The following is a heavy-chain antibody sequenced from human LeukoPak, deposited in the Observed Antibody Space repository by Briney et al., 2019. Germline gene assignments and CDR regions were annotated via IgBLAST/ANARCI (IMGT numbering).Heavy chain of an antibody. D-gene: IGHD5-24*01. CDR3: ARESLTWLQSRTSWFDP. J-gene: IGHJ5*02. Sequence: SETLSLTCTVSGYSISFGSYWGWIRQPPGKGLEWIGSIYHSGSAYYNPSLKSRVTISVDSSKNQFSLRLSSVTAADTAVYYCARESLTWLQSRTSWFDPWGQGTLVTVSS. CDR2: IYHSGSA. V-gene: IGHV4-38-2*02. CDR1: GYSISFGSY.